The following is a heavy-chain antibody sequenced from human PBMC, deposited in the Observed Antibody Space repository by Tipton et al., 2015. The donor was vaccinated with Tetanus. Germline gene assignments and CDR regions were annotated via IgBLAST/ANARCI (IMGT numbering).Heavy chain of an antibody. CDR2: ISDSGLS. V-gene: IGHV4-61*08. Sequence: LRLSCSVSGASLRSGDYTWSWIRQPPGKGLEWLAYISDSGLSNSNYFLKSRITISRDTSRNQFSLKLTSVTAADTAVYYCTRANHEFPKKGPFDSWGQGTLVIVS. CDR1: GASLRSGDYT. D-gene: IGHD3-10*01. CDR3: TRANHEFPKKGPFDS. J-gene: IGHJ4*02.